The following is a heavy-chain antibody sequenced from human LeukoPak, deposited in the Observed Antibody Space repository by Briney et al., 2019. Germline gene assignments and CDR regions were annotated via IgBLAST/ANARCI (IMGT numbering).Heavy chain of an antibody. CDR3: AKDRASSWWYFDL. V-gene: IGHV3-30*12. D-gene: IGHD1-26*01. Sequence: GGSLRLSCGASGFTFSSYGMHWVRRAPGKGLEWVAVISYDGSNKYYADSVKGRFTISRDNSKNTLYLQMNSLTTEDTAVYYCAKDRASSWWYFDLWGRGTLVTVSS. CDR2: ISYDGSNK. CDR1: GFTFSSYG. J-gene: IGHJ2*01.